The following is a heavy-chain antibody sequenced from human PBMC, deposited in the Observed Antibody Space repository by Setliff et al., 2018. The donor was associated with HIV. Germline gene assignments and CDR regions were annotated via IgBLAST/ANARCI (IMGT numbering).Heavy chain of an antibody. V-gene: IGHV4-4*02. Sequence: PSETLSLTCAVSGGSISSSSWWSWVRQPPGKGLEWIGEIYHSGSTNYNPSLKSRVTISIDKSKKQFSLKLSSVTAADTAVYYCARRPYTALVPFDYWGQGTLVTSPQ. CDR1: GGSISSSSW. J-gene: IGHJ4*02. CDR2: IYHSGST. CDR3: ARRPYTALVPFDY. D-gene: IGHD5-18*01.